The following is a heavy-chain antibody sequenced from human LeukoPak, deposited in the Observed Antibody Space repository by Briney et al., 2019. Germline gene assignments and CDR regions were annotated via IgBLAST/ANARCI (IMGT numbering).Heavy chain of an antibody. CDR3: ARGPYYYDSSGYRAPSTY. CDR1: GYXFTGYY. J-gene: IGHJ4*02. V-gene: IGHV1-2*02. D-gene: IGHD3-22*01. CDR2: INPNSGGT. Sequence: ASVKVSCKASGYXFTGYYIHWVRQAPGQGLEWMGWINPNSGGTNYAQKFQGRVTMTRDTSISTAYMELSRLRSDDTAVYYCARGPYYYDSSGYRAPSTYWGQGTLVTVSS.